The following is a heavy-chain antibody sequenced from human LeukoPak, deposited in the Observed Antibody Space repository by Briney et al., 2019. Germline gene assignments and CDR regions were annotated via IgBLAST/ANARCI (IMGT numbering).Heavy chain of an antibody. CDR3: ALDNWNEFDP. D-gene: IGHD1-20*01. V-gene: IGHV1-18*01. Sequence: ASVKVSCKASGYRFSSNGISWVGQAPGQGGEGGGWVSTYNSDTNYAPKFQGRVTMTKDTSTSTVYMELRSLRTDDTAVYYCALDNWNEFDPWGQGTLVTVSS. J-gene: IGHJ5*02. CDR2: VSTYNSDT. CDR1: GYRFSSNG.